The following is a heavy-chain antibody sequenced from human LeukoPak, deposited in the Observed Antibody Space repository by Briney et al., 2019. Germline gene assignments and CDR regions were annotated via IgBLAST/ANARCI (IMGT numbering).Heavy chain of an antibody. V-gene: IGHV4-34*01. CDR1: GGSFSGYS. Sequence: SETLSLTCAVYGGSFSGYSWSWIRQPPGKGLEWIGEINHSGSTNYNPSFKSRVTISVDTSKNQFSLKLSSVTAADTAVYYCARAAPPWRWFDPWGQGTLVTVSS. CDR2: INHSGST. D-gene: IGHD1-1*01. J-gene: IGHJ5*02. CDR3: ARAAPPWRWFDP.